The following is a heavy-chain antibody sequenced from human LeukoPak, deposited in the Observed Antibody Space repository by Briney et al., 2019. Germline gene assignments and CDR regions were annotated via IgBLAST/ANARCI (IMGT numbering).Heavy chain of an antibody. Sequence: ASVNVSFKASGYTFISYGISWVRQAPGQGLEWMGWITAYNGYTNYTQKFQGRVTMTTDASTSTAYMELRSLRSDDTAVYYCARNGSSYLDAFDIWGQGTLVTVSS. CDR2: ITAYNGYT. CDR1: GYTFISYG. D-gene: IGHD3-22*01. J-gene: IGHJ3*02. V-gene: IGHV1-18*01. CDR3: ARNGSSYLDAFDI.